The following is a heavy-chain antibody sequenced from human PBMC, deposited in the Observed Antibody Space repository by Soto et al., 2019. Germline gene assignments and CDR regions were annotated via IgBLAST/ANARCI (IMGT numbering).Heavy chain of an antibody. V-gene: IGHV3-23*01. D-gene: IGHD2-15*01. J-gene: IGHJ4*02. CDR2: ISDSGGST. CDR3: AKIPCSGGSCYSDY. CDR1: GFTFSSYA. Sequence: VGSLRLSCAASGFTFSSYAMSWVRQAPGKGLEWVSAISDSGGSTYYADSVKGRFTISRDNSKNTLYLQMNSLRAEDTAVYYCAKIPCSGGSCYSDYWGQGTLVTVSS.